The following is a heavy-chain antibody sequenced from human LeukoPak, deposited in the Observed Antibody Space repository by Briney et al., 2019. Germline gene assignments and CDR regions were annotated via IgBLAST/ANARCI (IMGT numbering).Heavy chain of an antibody. V-gene: IGHV1-2*02. J-gene: IGHJ4*02. CDR2: INPNSGDT. CDR3: ARGTKKYYFDY. CDR1: GYTFTGHF. Sequence: GASVKVSCKTSGYTFTGHFMHWVRQAPGQGLEWMGWINPNSGDTKYSQKFQGRVTMTRDTSISTAYMELSRLRSDDTAVYYCARGTKKYYFDYWGQGTLVTVSS. D-gene: IGHD1-1*01.